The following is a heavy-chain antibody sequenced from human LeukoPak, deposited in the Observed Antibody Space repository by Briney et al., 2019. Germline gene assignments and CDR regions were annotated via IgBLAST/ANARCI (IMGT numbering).Heavy chain of an antibody. Sequence: ASVKVSCKASGGTFSSYAISWVRQAPGQGLEWMGGIIPIFGTANYAQKFQGRVTITADESTSTAYMELSSLRSEDTAVYYCARGGDIVVVVAATQLVYWGQGTLVTVSS. CDR3: ARGGDIVVVVAATQLVY. CDR2: IIPIFGTA. J-gene: IGHJ4*02. D-gene: IGHD2-15*01. CDR1: GGTFSSYA. V-gene: IGHV1-69*13.